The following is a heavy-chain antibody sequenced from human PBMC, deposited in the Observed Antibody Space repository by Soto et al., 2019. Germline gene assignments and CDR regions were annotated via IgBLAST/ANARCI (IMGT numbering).Heavy chain of an antibody. J-gene: IGHJ4*02. CDR3: ARDLEDYYDSSGYGD. CDR1: GGTFSDYA. Sequence: QVQLVQSGAEVKKPASSVKVSCKASGGTFSDYAINWARQAPGQGLEWMGGIIPIVGTANYAQKFQGRVTITADKSTSTAYMELSSLRSEDTAVYYCARDLEDYYDSSGYGDWGQGTLVTVSS. V-gene: IGHV1-69*06. CDR2: IIPIVGTA. D-gene: IGHD3-22*01.